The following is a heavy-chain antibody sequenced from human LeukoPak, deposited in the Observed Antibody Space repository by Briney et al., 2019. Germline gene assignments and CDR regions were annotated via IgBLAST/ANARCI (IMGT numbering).Heavy chain of an antibody. CDR3: ARHAEYNSGWHFYLDH. CDR1: GVSTTNGIYY. D-gene: IGHD6-19*01. J-gene: IGHJ4*02. CDR2: VHNVGST. V-gene: IGHV4-39*01. Sequence: PSETLSLTCTVSGVSTTNGIYYWAWIRQSLGKGLEWIGSVHNVGSTYYNLSLRSRVTMSIDTSKNQFSLRLNSVTAADTAVYYCARHAEYNSGWHFYLDHWGQGILVTVSS.